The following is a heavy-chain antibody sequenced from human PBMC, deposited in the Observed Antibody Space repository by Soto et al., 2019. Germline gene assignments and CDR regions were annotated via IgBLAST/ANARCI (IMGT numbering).Heavy chain of an antibody. CDR1: GGSISSDHYH. CDR2: IHYSGRV. CDR3: VREDDGGDRDYYGLDV. Sequence: QVQLQESGPGLVRPSQTLSLTCTVSGGSISSDHYHWTWIRQTPGKGLEWIGYIHYSGRVYYNPSLQSRVTMSVATSKNLFSLKLSSVTAADTAVYFCVREDDGGDRDYYGLDVWGQGTTVTVSS. V-gene: IGHV4-30-4*01. D-gene: IGHD4-17*01. J-gene: IGHJ6*02.